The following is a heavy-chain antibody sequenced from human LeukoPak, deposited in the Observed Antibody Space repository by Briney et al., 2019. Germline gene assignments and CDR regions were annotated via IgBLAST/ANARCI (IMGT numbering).Heavy chain of an antibody. CDR1: GGSFSGYY. CDR2: INHSGST. J-gene: IGHJ4*02. Sequence: KTSETLSLTCAVYGGSFSGYYWSWIRQPPGKGLEWIGEINHSGSTNYNPSLKSRVTISVDTSKNQFSLKLSSVTAADTAVYYCARASHWNQLHYFDYWGQGTLVTVSS. CDR3: ARASHWNQLHYFDY. D-gene: IGHD1-1*01. V-gene: IGHV4-34*01.